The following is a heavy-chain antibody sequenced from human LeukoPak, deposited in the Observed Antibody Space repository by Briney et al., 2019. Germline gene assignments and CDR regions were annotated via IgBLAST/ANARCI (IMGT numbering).Heavy chain of an antibody. CDR1: GYSFTSYW. CDR2: IYPGDSDT. V-gene: IGHV5-51*01. CDR3: ASLYDSSGYPSYFDY. Sequence: GESLKISCKGSGYSFTSYWIGWVRQMPGKGLEWRGIIYPGDSDTRYSPSFQGQVTISADKSISTAYLQWSSLKASDTAMYYCASLYDSSGYPSYFDYWGQGTLVTVSS. J-gene: IGHJ4*02. D-gene: IGHD3-22*01.